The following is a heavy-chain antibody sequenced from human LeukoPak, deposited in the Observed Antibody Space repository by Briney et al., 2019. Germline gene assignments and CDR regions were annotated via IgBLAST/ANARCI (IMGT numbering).Heavy chain of an antibody. V-gene: IGHV1-46*01. CDR1: GYTFTSYY. Sequence: ASVQVSCKASGYTFTSYYMHWVRQAPGQGLEWMGIINPSGGSTSYAQKFQGRVTMTRDMSTSTVYMELSSLRSEDTAVYYCARGRDEYYDFWSGYSNWFDPWGQGTLVTVSS. CDR3: ARGRDEYYDFWSGYSNWFDP. D-gene: IGHD3-3*01. CDR2: INPSGGST. J-gene: IGHJ5*02.